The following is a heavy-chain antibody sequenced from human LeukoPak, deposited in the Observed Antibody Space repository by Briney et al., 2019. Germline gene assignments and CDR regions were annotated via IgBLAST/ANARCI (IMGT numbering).Heavy chain of an antibody. CDR2: INSDGINT. Sequence: GGSLRLSCAASGFTFSSYGMSWVRQAPGKGLVWVSRINSDGINTSYADSVKGRFTISRDNAKNTLNLQMNSLRAEGTAAYYCARDLGQYYDTSDNWFDPWGQGTLVTVSS. CDR1: GFTFSSYG. CDR3: ARDLGQYYDTSDNWFDP. J-gene: IGHJ5*02. V-gene: IGHV3-74*01. D-gene: IGHD3-22*01.